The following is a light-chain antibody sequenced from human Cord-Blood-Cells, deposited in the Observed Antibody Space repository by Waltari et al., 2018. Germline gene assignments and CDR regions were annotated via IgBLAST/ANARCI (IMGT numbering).Light chain of an antibody. CDR1: QSVLYSSNNKNY. CDR2: WAS. V-gene: IGKV4-1*01. CDR3: QQYYSTPIT. Sequence: EIVMTQSPDSLAVSLGERDTINCKSSQSVLYSSNNKNYLAWYQQKPGQPPKLLIYWASTRESGVPDRFSGSGSGTDFTLTISSLQAEDVAVYYCQQYYSTPITFGQGTRLEIK. J-gene: IGKJ5*01.